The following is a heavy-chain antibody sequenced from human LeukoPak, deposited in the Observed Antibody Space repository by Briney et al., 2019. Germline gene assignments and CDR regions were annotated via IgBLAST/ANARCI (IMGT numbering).Heavy chain of an antibody. V-gene: IGHV3-48*01. CDR1: GFTFSSYS. Sequence: GGSLRLSCAASGFTFSSYSMSCVREAPGKGLECVSYISSSSSTIYYADSMKGRFTISRDNAKNSLYLQMNSLRAEDTAVYYCARDGIAATGFDPWGQGTLVTVSS. D-gene: IGHD6-13*01. CDR2: ISSSSSTI. CDR3: ARDGIAATGFDP. J-gene: IGHJ5*02.